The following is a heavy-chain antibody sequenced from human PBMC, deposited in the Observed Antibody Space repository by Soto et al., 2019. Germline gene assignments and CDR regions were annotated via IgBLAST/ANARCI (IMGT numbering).Heavy chain of an antibody. CDR3: ARAQEDPSRYSGYGEGFDY. CDR2: IYYSGST. Sequence: QVQLQESGPGLVKPSQTLSLTCTVSGGSISSGGYYWSWIRQHPGKGLEWIGYIYYSGSTYYNPSLKSRVTISVDTSKNQFSLKLSSVTAADTAVYYCARAQEDPSRYSGYGEGFDYWGQGTLVTVSS. J-gene: IGHJ4*02. V-gene: IGHV4-31*03. CDR1: GGSISSGGYY. D-gene: IGHD5-12*01.